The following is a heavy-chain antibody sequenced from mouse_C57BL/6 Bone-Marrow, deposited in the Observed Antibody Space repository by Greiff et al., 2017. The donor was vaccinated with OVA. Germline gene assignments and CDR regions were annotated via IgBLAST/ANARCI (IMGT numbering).Heavy chain of an antibody. CDR1: GFTFSSYA. CDR2: ISSGGDYI. D-gene: IGHD1-1*01. J-gene: IGHJ4*01. CDR3: TRDYYGYYYAMDY. Sequence: EVKLMESGEGLVKPGGSLKLSCAASGFTFSSYAMSWVRQTPEKRLEWVAYISSGGDYIYYADTVKGRFTISRDNARNTLYLQMSSLKSEDTAMYYCTRDYYGYYYAMDYWGQGTSVTVSS. V-gene: IGHV5-9-1*02.